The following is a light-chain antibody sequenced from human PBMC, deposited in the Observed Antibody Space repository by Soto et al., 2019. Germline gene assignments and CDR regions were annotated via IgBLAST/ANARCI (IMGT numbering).Light chain of an antibody. V-gene: IGLV6-57*01. CDR3: HSYDSNIHCV. CDR1: SGSIASNY. Sequence: NFMLTQPHSVSESPGQTVTISCTRSSGSIASNYVQWYQQRPGSSPTTVIYEDNQRPSGVPDRFSSSIDSSSNSASLTISGLKTEDEADYYCHSYDSNIHCVFGGGTKLPVL. J-gene: IGLJ3*02. CDR2: EDN.